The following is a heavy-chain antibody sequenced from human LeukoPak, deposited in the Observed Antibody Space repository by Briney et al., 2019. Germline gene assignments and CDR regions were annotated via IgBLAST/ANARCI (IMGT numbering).Heavy chain of an antibody. Sequence: SETLSLTCTVSGGSISSYYWSWIRQPPGKGLEWIGYIYYSGSTNYNPSLKSRVTISVDTSKNQFSLKLSSVTAADTAVYYCARGGSYGYSDYWGQGTLVTVSS. V-gene: IGHV4-59*12. D-gene: IGHD5-18*01. CDR1: GGSISSYY. CDR2: IYYSGST. J-gene: IGHJ4*02. CDR3: ARGGSYGYSDY.